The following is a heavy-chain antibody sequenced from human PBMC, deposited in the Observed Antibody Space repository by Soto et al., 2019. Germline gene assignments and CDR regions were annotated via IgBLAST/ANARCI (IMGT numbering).Heavy chain of an antibody. CDR1: GYTFTSYG. J-gene: IGHJ3*02. CDR2: ISAYNGNT. Sequence: SVKVSCKASGYTFTSYGISWVRQAPGQGLEWMGWISAYNGNTNYAQKLQGRVTMTTDTSTSTAYMELRSLRSDDTAVYYCAREDLSDKMCSSGWYGDDAFDIWGQGTMVTV. CDR3: AREDLSDKMCSSGWYGDDAFDI. D-gene: IGHD6-19*01. V-gene: IGHV1-18*04.